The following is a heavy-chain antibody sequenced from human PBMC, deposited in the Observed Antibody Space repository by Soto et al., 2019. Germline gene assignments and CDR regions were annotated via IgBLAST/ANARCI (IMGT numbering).Heavy chain of an antibody. CDR2: ISGSGGST. D-gene: IGHD6-13*01. CDR1: GFTFSSYA. V-gene: IGHV3-23*01. J-gene: IGHJ6*02. Sequence: GSLRLSCAASGFTFSSYAMSWVRQAPGKGLEWVSAISGSGGSTYYADSVKGRFTISRDNSKNTLYLQMNSLRAEDTAVYYCAKDEYSSSWWYYYYYGMDVWGQGTTVTVSS. CDR3: AKDEYSSSWWYYYYYGMDV.